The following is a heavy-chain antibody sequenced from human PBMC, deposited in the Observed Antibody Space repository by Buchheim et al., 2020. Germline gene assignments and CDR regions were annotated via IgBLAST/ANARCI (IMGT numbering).Heavy chain of an antibody. CDR2: VYSGGDT. J-gene: IGHJ5*02. Sequence: QVQLQESDPGLVKPSGTLSLTCAVSGASTATSNWWSWFRQPPGKGLEWIGEVYSGGDTNYNPSLKSRVTMSVDNSNNQFSLRLNSMTAADTGTYYCARCGGSDWQHCDPWGQGTL. V-gene: IGHV4-4*02. D-gene: IGHD3-9*01. CDR1: GASTATSNW. CDR3: ARCGGSDWQHCDP.